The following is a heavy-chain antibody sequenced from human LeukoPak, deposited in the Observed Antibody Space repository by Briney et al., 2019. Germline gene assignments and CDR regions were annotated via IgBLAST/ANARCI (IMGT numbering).Heavy chain of an antibody. CDR2: ISGSGGRT. CDR3: AKRPQQWLVRYVWFDP. J-gene: IGHJ5*02. CDR1: GFTFSSYA. V-gene: IGHV3-23*01. D-gene: IGHD6-19*01. Sequence: RGSLRLSCAASGFTFSSYAMSWVRPAPGKGLEWVSAISGSGGRTYSADSVKGRFTISRDNSKNTLYPQMNSLRAEDTAVYYCAKRPQQWLVRYVWFDPWGQGTLVTVSS.